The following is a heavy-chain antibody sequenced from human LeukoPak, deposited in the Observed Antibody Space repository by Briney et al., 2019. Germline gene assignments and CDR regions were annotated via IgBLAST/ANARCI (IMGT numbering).Heavy chain of an antibody. CDR2: IKQDGSEK. CDR3: AKAGIAARPQITIDY. Sequence: GGSLRLSRAASGFTFSSYWMSWVRQAPGKGLEWVANIKQDGSEKYYVDSVKGRFTISRDNAKNSLYLQMNSLRAEDTAVYYCAKAGIAARPQITIDYWGQGTLVTVSS. CDR1: GFTFSSYW. J-gene: IGHJ4*02. V-gene: IGHV3-7*03. D-gene: IGHD6-6*01.